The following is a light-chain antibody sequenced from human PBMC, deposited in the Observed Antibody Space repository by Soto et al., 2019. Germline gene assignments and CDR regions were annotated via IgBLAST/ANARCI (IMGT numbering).Light chain of an antibody. CDR3: QQYYSYPVT. CDR2: WAS. Sequence: DIVLTQSPDSLAVSLGERATLSCKSSQSVSYRSTNKNYLAWYQQKPGQPPKLLIYWASTRESGVPDRFSGSGSATDFTLTISSLQAEDVAVYYCQQYYSYPVTFGGGTKVDIK. CDR1: QSVSYRSTNKNY. J-gene: IGKJ4*01. V-gene: IGKV4-1*01.